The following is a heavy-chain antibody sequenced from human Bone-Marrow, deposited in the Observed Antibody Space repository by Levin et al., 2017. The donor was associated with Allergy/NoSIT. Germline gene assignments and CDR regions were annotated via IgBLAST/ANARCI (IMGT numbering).Heavy chain of an antibody. CDR1: GGSISSDDFY. CDR3: ATVLPTAPNDAFDI. V-gene: IGHV4-31*03. D-gene: IGHD1-1*01. Sequence: SETLSLTCSVSGGSISSDDFYWSWIRQRPGKGLEWIGYIYYSGSTYYNPSLKSRVTISVDTSKNQLSLKLSSVTAADTAVYFCATVLPTAPNDAFDIWGQGTMVTVSS. CDR2: IYYSGST. J-gene: IGHJ3*02.